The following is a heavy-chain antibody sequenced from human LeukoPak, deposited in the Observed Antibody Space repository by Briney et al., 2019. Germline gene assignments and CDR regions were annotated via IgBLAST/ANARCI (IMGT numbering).Heavy chain of an antibody. CDR3: ARGWFGTSWFDP. J-gene: IGHJ5*02. V-gene: IGHV4-34*01. CDR2: INHSGST. CDR1: GGSFSGYY. D-gene: IGHD3-10*01. Sequence: PSETLSLTCAVYGGSFSGYYWSWIRQPPGKGLEWIGEINHSGSTNYNPSLKSRVTISVDTSKNQFSLKLSSVTAADTAVYYCARGWFGTSWFDPWGQGTLVTVSS.